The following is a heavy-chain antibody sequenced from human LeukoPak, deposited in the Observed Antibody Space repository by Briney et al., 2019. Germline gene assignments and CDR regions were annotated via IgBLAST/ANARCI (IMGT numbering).Heavy chain of an antibody. J-gene: IGHJ4*02. CDR2: ISAYNGNT. CDR1: GYTLTSYG. Sequence: ASVKVSCKASGYTLTSYGISWVRQAPGQGREWMGWISAYNGNTNYAQKLQGRVTMTTDTSTSTAYMELRSLRSDDTAVDYCARDLPYYYDSSGYYLHPRGFDYWGQGPLVTVSS. V-gene: IGHV1-18*01. CDR3: ARDLPYYYDSSGYYLHPRGFDY. D-gene: IGHD3-22*01.